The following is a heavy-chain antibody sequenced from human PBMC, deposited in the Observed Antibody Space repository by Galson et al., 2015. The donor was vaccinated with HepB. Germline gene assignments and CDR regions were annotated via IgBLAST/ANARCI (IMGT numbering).Heavy chain of an antibody. D-gene: IGHD3-3*01. CDR2: ISGSGGST. CDR3: ATSVSGFTIFGVAGAIDY. Sequence: SLRLSCAASGFTFSSYAMSWVRQAPGKGLEWVSLISGSGGSTYYAGSVKGRFTISRDNAKNTLHLQMNSLRSEDTAVYYCATSVSGFTIFGVAGAIDYWGQGTLVTVSS. CDR1: GFTFSSYA. V-gene: IGHV3-23*01. J-gene: IGHJ4*02.